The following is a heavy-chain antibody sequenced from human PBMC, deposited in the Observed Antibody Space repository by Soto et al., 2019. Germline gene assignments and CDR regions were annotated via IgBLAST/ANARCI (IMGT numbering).Heavy chain of an antibody. CDR1: GGSISSYY. J-gene: IGHJ6*02. CDR3: ARHLPYYDILTGFSSYYGMDV. Sequence: SETLSLTCTVSGGSISSYYWSWIRQPPGKGLEWIGYIYYSGSTNYNPSLKSRVTISVDTSKNQFSLKLSSVTAADTAVYYCARHLPYYDILTGFSSYYGMDVWGQGTTVTVSS. V-gene: IGHV4-59*08. CDR2: IYYSGST. D-gene: IGHD3-9*01.